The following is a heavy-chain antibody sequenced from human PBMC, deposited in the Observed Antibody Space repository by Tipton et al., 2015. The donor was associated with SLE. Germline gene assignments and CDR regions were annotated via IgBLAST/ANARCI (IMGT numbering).Heavy chain of an antibody. J-gene: IGHJ4*02. V-gene: IGHV4-61*05. CDR1: GGSISSSSYY. Sequence: LRLSCTVSGGSISSSSYYWGWIRQPPGKGLEWIGYIYYSGSTNYNPSLKSRVTISVDTSKNQFSLKLSSVTAADTAVYYCARGNPPHYYDSSGLRYWGQGTLVTVSS. CDR2: IYYSGST. D-gene: IGHD3-22*01. CDR3: ARGNPPHYYDSSGLRY.